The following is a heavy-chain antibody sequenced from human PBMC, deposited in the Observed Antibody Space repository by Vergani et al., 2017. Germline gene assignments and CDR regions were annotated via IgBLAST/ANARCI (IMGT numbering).Heavy chain of an antibody. V-gene: IGHV4-59*01. J-gene: IGHJ4*02. D-gene: IGHD2-21*01. CDR2: IYDSGDT. CDR1: GDSMNTYY. Sequence: QVQLQESGPGLVKPSETLSLTCSVSGDSMNTYYWTWIRQPPGKGLEWIGYIYDSGDTKYNPSLKSRVTMSLDTSNNQFSLNQYSVTAADTAVYYCARGALWWLRQIDSWGQGTLVTVSS. CDR3: ARGALWWLRQIDS.